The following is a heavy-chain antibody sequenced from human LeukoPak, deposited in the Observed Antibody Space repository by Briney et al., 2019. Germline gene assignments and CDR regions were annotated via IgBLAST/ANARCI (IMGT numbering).Heavy chain of an antibody. J-gene: IGHJ6*02. Sequence: RPGGSLRLSCAASGFTFSSYAMHWVRQAPGKGLEWVTVISYDGSNKYYADSVKGRFTISRDNSKNTLYLQMNSLRAEDTAVYYFARDSSSWYLEYYYGMDVWGQGTTVTVSS. CDR3: ARDSSSWYLEYYYGMDV. V-gene: IGHV3-30-3*01. CDR2: ISYDGSNK. CDR1: GFTFSSYA. D-gene: IGHD6-13*01.